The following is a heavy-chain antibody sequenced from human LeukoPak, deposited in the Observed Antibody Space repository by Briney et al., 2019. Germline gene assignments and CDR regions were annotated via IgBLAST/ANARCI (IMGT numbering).Heavy chain of an antibody. CDR2: INHSGST. V-gene: IGHV4-34*01. J-gene: IGHJ4*02. CDR3: ARGLGTLPPGGY. Sequence: SETLSLTCAVYGGSFSGYHWNWIRQPPGKGLEWSGEINHSGSTNYNASLKSGVTISIDPSKNQFSLKLRFVNAADTAVYYCARGLGTLPPGGYWGQGTLVTVSS. CDR1: GGSFSGYH. D-gene: IGHD4-23*01.